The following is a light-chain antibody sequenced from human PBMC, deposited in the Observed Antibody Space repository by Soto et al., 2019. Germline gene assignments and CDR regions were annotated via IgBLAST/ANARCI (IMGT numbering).Light chain of an antibody. CDR2: EVS. J-gene: IGLJ1*01. Sequence: QSVLTQPPSASGSPGRSVTISCIGTSSDVGRYNYVSWYQHHPGKAPKLMIYEVSERPSGVPDRFSGSKSSNTASLTVSGLQAEDEADYYCSSYAGSNNFVFGTGTKVTVL. CDR1: SSDVGRYNY. CDR3: SSYAGSNNFV. V-gene: IGLV2-8*01.